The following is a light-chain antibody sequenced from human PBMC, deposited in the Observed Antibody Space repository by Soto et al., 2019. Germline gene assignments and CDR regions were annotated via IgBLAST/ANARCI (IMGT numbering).Light chain of an antibody. V-gene: IGKV3-11*01. J-gene: IGKJ5*01. CDR3: QQRRNWPLT. CDR1: QSVSTY. CDR2: DTS. Sequence: ETVLTQSPGTLSLSPGERATLSCRASQSVSTYLAWYQQKPGQAPRLLIYDTSNRATGIPARFSGSGSGTDFTLTISSLEPEDFAIYYCQQRRNWPLTFGQGTRLEMK.